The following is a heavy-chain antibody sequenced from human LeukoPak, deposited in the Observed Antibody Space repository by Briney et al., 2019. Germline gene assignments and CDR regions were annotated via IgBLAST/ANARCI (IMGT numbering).Heavy chain of an antibody. CDR2: IWYDGSNK. Sequence: GGSLRLSCAASGLTFSSYGMHWVRQAPGKGLEWVGVIWYDGSNKYYADSVKGRFTISRDNSKNTLYLQMNSLRAEDTAVYYCAKDLQQIVGGYYFDYWGQGTLVTVSS. D-gene: IGHD6-6*01. V-gene: IGHV3-33*06. CDR3: AKDLQQIVGGYYFDY. CDR1: GLTFSSYG. J-gene: IGHJ4*02.